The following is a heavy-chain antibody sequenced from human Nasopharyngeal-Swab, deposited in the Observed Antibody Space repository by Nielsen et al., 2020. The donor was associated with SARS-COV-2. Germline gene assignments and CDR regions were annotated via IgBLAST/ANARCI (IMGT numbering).Heavy chain of an antibody. J-gene: IGHJ6*04. CDR2: IYYSGST. Sequence: IRQAPGQGLEWIGYIYYSGSTYYNPSLKSRVTISVDTSKNQFSLKLSSVTAADTAVYYCARGFVGAYYDSNLDVWGKGTTVTVSS. D-gene: IGHD3-22*01. V-gene: IGHV4-31*02. CDR3: ARGFVGAYYDSNLDV.